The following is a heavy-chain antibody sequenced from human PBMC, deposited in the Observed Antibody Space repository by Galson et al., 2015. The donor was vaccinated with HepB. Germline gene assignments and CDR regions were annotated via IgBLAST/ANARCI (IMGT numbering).Heavy chain of an antibody. V-gene: IGHV3-33*08. J-gene: IGHJ6*02. CDR3: VRDSGLYGLDV. D-gene: IGHD6-19*01. CDR2: IWYDDSQK. Sequence: SLRLSCATSGFPFSDYGMHWVRQAPGKGLEWLAVIWYDDSQKFHEDSVEGRFTISRDNSKNMLFLQMDSLRVDDTAVYFCVRDSGLYGLDVWGQGTRVTVSS. CDR1: GFPFSDYG.